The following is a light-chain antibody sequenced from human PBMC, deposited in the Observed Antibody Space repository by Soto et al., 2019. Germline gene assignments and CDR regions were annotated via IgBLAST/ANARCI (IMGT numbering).Light chain of an antibody. CDR2: GAS. V-gene: IGKV3-15*01. CDR3: QQYSNWPLLS. Sequence: EVVLTQSPATLSVSPGAGATPSCRASRSVGSNLAWYQQKPGQTPRVLIYGASTRAIGIPARFSGSGFGTEFTLTISSLQSEDFVVYYCQQYSNWPLLSFGGGTKVDIK. CDR1: RSVGSN. J-gene: IGKJ4*01.